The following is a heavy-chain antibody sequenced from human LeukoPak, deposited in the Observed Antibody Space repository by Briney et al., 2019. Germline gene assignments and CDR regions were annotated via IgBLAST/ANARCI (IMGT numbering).Heavy chain of an antibody. CDR1: GFTFSSFW. CDR3: AREFEGQEAGAYGSGSYDVFDI. V-gene: IGHV3-74*01. D-gene: IGHD3-10*01. J-gene: IGHJ3*02. Sequence: GGSLRLSCAASGFTFSSFWMHWVRQGPGKGLVWVSRINSDGSSTNYGDSVKGRFTISRDNAKNTLYLRMNSLRAEDTAVYYCAREFEGQEAGAYGSGSYDVFDIWGQGTMVTVSS. CDR2: INSDGSST.